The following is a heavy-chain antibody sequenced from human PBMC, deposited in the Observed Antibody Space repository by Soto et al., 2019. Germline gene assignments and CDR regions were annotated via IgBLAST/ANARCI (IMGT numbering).Heavy chain of an antibody. D-gene: IGHD2-21*01. J-gene: IGHJ5*02. CDR3: ARDSYRSSNPHWFDP. CDR2: LNPKDSFA. V-gene: IGHV5-10-1*01. Sequence: GESLKISCKASGFIFTSYWLSWVRQMPGKGLEWMGMLNPKDSFANYSPSFRGHVTISMDTSNNQFSLNLNSVTAADTAVYFCARDSYRSSNPHWFDPWGRGTLVTVSS. CDR1: GFIFTSYW.